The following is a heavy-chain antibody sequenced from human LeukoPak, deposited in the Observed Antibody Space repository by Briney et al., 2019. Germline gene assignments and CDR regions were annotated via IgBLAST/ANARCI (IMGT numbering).Heavy chain of an antibody. Sequence: PSETLSLTCTVSGGSISSYYWSWIRQPPGKGLEWIGYIYYSGSTNYNPSLKSRVTISVDTSENQFSLKLSSVTAADTAVYYCARDQGPLAYCGGDCYSGWFDPWGQGTLVTVSS. V-gene: IGHV4-59*01. CDR2: IYYSGST. CDR1: GGSISSYY. D-gene: IGHD2-21*02. J-gene: IGHJ5*02. CDR3: ARDQGPLAYCGGDCYSGWFDP.